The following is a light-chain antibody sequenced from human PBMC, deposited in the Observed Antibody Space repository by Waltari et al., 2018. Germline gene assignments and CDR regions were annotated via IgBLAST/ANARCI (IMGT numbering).Light chain of an antibody. V-gene: IGKV4-1*01. Sequence: DIVLTQSPASLSVSLGERATITCTSSQSVSFLSREKNFLAWYQQKSRQTPKLLIYWAGVRESGVPDRFSGSGSGTNFTLTISSLQAEDAAVYYCQQYSTSPFTFSPGTTVEI. CDR1: QSVSFLSREKNF. CDR3: QQYSTSPFT. CDR2: WAG. J-gene: IGKJ3*01.